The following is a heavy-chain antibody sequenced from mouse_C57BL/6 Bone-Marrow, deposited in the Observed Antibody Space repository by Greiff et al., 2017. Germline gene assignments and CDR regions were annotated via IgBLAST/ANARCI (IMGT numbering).Heavy chain of an antibody. J-gene: IGHJ3*01. CDR2: IDYSDSST. D-gene: IGHD1-1*02. CDR1: GYTFTSYW. CDR3: AFIWSFAY. V-gene: IGHV1-50*01. Sequence: QVQLQQPGAELVKPGASVKLSCKASGYTFTSYWMQWVKQRPGQGLEWIGEIDYSDSSTNYNQKFKGKATLTVDTSSRTAYMQLSSLTSEDSAVYYCAFIWSFAYWGQGTLVTVSA.